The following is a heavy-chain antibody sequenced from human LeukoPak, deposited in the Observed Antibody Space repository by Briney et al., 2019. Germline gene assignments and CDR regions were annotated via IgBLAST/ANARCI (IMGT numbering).Heavy chain of an antibody. CDR1: GYTFTGYN. D-gene: IGHD6-13*01. J-gene: IGHJ3*02. V-gene: IGHV1-2*02. Sequence: GASGNVSCKASGYTFTGYNMHWVRQAPGQGPGWMGWINPNSGGTNYAQKFQGRVTMTRDMSTNTAYMDLSRLTSDDTAVYYCATWQQLEDAFDIWGQGTMVAVSS. CDR3: ATWQQLEDAFDI. CDR2: INPNSGGT.